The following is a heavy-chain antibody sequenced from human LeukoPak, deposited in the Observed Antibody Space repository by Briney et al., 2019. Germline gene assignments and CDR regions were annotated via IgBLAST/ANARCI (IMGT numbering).Heavy chain of an antibody. D-gene: IGHD3-10*01. CDR2: INDSGSS. CDR3: ARGGYYGSGNDFRFDP. CDR1: GGSFGGYY. Sequence: PSETLSLTCAVYGGSFGGYYWSWIRQPPGKGLEWSGEINDSGSSNYIPSLKSRVTISVDRSKNQFSLKLSSVTAADTAVYYCARGGYYGSGNDFRFDPWGQGTLVTVSS. V-gene: IGHV4-34*01. J-gene: IGHJ5*02.